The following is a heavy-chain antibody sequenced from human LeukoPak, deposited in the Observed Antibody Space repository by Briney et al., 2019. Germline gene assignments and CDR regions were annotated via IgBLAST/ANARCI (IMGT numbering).Heavy chain of an antibody. Sequence: GGSLRLACAASGFTFSSYAMSWVRQPPGKGLEWVSAISISGENTYYADSVKGRFTISRDTSRNTLYLQMHSLRAEDTAVYYCARLISTSSSRFSDYWGQGTLVTVSS. D-gene: IGHD6-6*01. CDR3: ARLISTSSSRFSDY. V-gene: IGHV3-23*01. CDR2: ISISGENT. CDR1: GFTFSSYA. J-gene: IGHJ4*02.